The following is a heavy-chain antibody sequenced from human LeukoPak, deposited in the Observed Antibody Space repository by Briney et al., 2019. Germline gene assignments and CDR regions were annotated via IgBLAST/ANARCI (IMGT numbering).Heavy chain of an antibody. V-gene: IGHV4-61*02. CDR2: IYTRGNT. Sequence: SETLSLTCTVSGGSISSGTYYWSWIRQPAGKGLEWIGRIYTRGNTNYNPSLKSRVTISVDTSKNQFSLKLSSVTAADTAVYYCARRLTLRYFANWGQGTLVTVSS. J-gene: IGHJ4*02. D-gene: IGHD3-9*01. CDR3: ARRLTLRYFAN. CDR1: GGSISSGTYY.